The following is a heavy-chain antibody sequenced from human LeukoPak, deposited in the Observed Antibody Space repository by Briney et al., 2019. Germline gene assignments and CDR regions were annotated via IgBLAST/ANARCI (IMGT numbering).Heavy chain of an antibody. J-gene: IGHJ4*02. CDR1: GFSFRNYA. CDR2: ITDSGGNT. CDR3: AKGSRSSRPYYFDS. Sequence: GGSLRLSCEASGFSFRNYAMSWVRQAPGKGLEWVSAITDSGGNTYHADSVKGRFTISRDNSKNTLFLRMNSLRVEDTAVYYCAKGSRSSRPYYFDSWGQGTLVTVSS. V-gene: IGHV3-23*01. D-gene: IGHD6-6*01.